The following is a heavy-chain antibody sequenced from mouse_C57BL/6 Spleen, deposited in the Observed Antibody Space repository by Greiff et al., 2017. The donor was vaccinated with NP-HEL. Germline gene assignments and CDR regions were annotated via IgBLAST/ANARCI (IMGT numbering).Heavy chain of an antibody. J-gene: IGHJ1*03. CDR3: ASGPPYWYFDV. Sequence: QVQLKESGAELVRPGASVKLSCKASGYTFTDYYINWVKQRPGQGLEWIARIYPGSGNTYYNEKFKGKATLTAEKSSSTAYMQLSSLTSEDSAFYFCASGPPYWYFDVWGTGTTVTVSS. CDR1: GYTFTDYY. V-gene: IGHV1-76*01. CDR2: IYPGSGNT.